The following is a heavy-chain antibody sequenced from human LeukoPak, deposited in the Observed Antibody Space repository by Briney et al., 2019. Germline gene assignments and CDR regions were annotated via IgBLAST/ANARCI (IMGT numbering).Heavy chain of an antibody. Sequence: GGSLRLSCAASEFTFTSYELNWVRPAPGKGLEWVSYISSSGNTISYADSVKGRFTISRDNAKNSLYLQVISLRAEDTAVYYCARGPSIAARYDAFDISGQGTMVTVSS. J-gene: IGHJ3*02. CDR3: ARGPSIAARYDAFDI. D-gene: IGHD6-6*01. V-gene: IGHV3-48*03. CDR1: EFTFTSYE. CDR2: ISSSGNTI.